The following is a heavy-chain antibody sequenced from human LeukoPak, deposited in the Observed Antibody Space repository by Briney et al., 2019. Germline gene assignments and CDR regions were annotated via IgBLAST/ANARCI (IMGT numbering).Heavy chain of an antibody. CDR2: INHSGST. J-gene: IGHJ5*02. Sequence: PSETLSLTCAVYGGSFSGYYWSWIRQPPGKGLEWIGEINHSGSTNYNPSLKSRVTISVDTSKNQFSLKLSSVTAADTAVYYCARGKIYCSGGSCYFGWFDPWGQGTLVTVSS. D-gene: IGHD2-15*01. V-gene: IGHV4-34*01. CDR1: GGSFSGYY. CDR3: ARGKIYCSGGSCYFGWFDP.